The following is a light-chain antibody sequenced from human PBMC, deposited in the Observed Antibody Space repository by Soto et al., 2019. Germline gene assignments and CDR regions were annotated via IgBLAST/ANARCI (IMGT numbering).Light chain of an antibody. CDR3: QSYDSSLNVVI. V-gene: IGLV1-40*01. Sequence: QSVLTQPPSVSGAPGQRVTISCTGSSSNIGAGYDVYWYQQLPGTAPKLLIYGNINRPSGVPDRFSGSKSGTSASLAITGLQAEDEADYYCQSYDSSLNVVIFGGGTKLTVL. CDR1: SSNIGAGYD. CDR2: GNI. J-gene: IGLJ2*01.